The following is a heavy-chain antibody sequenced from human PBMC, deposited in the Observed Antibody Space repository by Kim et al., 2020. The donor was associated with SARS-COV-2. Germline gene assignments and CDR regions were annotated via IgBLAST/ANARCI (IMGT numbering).Heavy chain of an antibody. V-gene: IGHV1-18*01. CDR2: ISAYNGNT. D-gene: IGHD3-22*01. CDR1: GYTFTSYG. CDR3: ATYDSSGYYSDYYYGMDV. J-gene: IGHJ6*02. Sequence: ASVKVSCKASGYTFTSYGISWVRQAPGQGLEWMGWISAYNGNTNYAQKLQGRVTMTTDTSTSTAYMELRSLRSDDTAVYYCATYDSSGYYSDYYYGMDVWGQGTTVTVSS.